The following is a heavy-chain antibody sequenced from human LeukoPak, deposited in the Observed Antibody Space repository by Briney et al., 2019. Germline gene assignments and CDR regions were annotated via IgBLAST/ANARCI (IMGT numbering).Heavy chain of an antibody. V-gene: IGHV3-23*01. D-gene: IGHD6-13*01. CDR3: AKNRRRIAAAGTDY. J-gene: IGHJ4*02. Sequence: GGSLRLSCAASGFTFSSYAMSWVRQAPGKGLEWASAISGSGGSTYYADSVKGRFTISRDNSKNTLYLQMNSLRAEDTAVYYCAKNRRRIAAAGTDYWGQGTLVTVSS. CDR1: GFTFSSYA. CDR2: ISGSGGST.